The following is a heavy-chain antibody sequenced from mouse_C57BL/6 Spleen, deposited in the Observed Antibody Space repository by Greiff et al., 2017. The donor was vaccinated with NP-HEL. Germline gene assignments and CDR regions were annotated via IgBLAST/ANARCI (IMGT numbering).Heavy chain of an antibody. D-gene: IGHD2-1*01. CDR3: ARYPLYYGNPWFAY. J-gene: IGHJ3*01. CDR2: IYPGSGST. V-gene: IGHV1-55*01. Sequence: QVQLQQPGAELVKPGASVKMSCKASGYTFTSYWITWVKQRPGQGLAWIGDIYPGSGSTNYNEKFKSKATLTVDTSSSTAYMQLSSLTSEDSAVYYCARYPLYYGNPWFAYWGQGTLVTVSA. CDR1: GYTFTSYW.